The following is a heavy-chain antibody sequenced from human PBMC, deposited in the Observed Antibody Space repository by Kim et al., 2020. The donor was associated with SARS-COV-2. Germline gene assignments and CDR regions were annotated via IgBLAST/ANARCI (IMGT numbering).Heavy chain of an antibody. Sequence: TWYADSVKGRFTSSRDDAKNSFYLEMNSLRVEDTAVYDCARDAAFAFDVWGQGTIVTVSS. CDR3: ARDAAFAFDV. V-gene: IGHV3-48*03. J-gene: IGHJ3*01. CDR2: T.